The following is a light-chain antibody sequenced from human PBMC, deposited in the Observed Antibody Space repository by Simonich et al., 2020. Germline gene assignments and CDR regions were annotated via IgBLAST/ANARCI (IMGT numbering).Light chain of an antibody. CDR2: WAS. J-gene: IGKJ3*01. Sequence: DIVMTQSPDSLAVSLGERATINCKSSQSVLYSSNTKNYLAWYQQKPGQPPKLLIYWASTRESGVPERFSGSGSGTDFTLTISSLQAEDVAVYYCQQYNNWPPFTFGPGTKVDIK. CDR3: QQYNNWPPFT. CDR1: QSVLYSSNTKNY. V-gene: IGKV4-1*01.